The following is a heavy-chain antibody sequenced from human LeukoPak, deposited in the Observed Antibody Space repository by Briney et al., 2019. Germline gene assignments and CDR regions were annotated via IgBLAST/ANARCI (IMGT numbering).Heavy chain of an antibody. CDR3: ARARYSSGWYLFDY. CDR2: INHSGST. V-gene: IGHV4-34*01. Sequence: SETLSLTCAVYGGSFSGYYWSWIRQPTGKGLEWIGEINHSGSTNYNPSLKSRVTISVDTSKNQFSLKLSSVTAADTAVYYCARARYSSGWYLFDYWGQGTLVTVSS. CDR1: GGSFSGYY. D-gene: IGHD6-19*01. J-gene: IGHJ4*02.